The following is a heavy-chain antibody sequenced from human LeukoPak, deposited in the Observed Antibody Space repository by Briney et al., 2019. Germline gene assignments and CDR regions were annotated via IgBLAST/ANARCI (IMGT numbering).Heavy chain of an antibody. J-gene: IGHJ4*02. CDR2: IYYSGST. CDR3: ARHPLYGDYAIDY. D-gene: IGHD4-17*01. V-gene: IGHV4-39*01. Sequence: PSETMSLTCTVSGGSISSSSYYCGWIRQPPGKGLEWIGSIYYSGSTYYNPSLKSRVTISVDTSKNQFSLKLSSVTAADTAVYYCARHPLYGDYAIDYWGQGTLVTVSS. CDR1: GGSISSSSYY.